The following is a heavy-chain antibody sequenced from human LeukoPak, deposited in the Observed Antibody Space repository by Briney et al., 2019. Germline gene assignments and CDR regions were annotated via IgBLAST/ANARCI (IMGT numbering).Heavy chain of an antibody. V-gene: IGHV4-59*01. J-gene: IGHJ1*01. Sequence: SETLSLTCTVSGGSISSYYWSWIRQPPGKGLEWIGYIYYSGSTNYNPSLKSRVTISVDTSKNQFSLKMSSVTAADAAVYYYASLAYYASIFQHWGQGTLVTVSS. CDR2: IYYSGST. CDR1: GGSISSYY. CDR3: ASLAYYASIFQH. D-gene: IGHD2/OR15-2a*01.